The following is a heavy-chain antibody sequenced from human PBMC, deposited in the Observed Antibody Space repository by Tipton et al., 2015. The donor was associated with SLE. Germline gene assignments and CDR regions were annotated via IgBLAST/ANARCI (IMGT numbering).Heavy chain of an antibody. V-gene: IGHV3-9*01. CDR3: AKDIIVGATGGFDY. CDR1: GFTFDDYA. J-gene: IGHJ4*02. CDR2: ISWNSGSI. D-gene: IGHD1-26*01. Sequence: SLRLSCAASGFTFDDYAMHWVRQAPGKGLEWVSGISWNSGSIGYADSVKGRFTISRDNAKNSLYLQTNSLRAEDTALYYCAKDIIVGATGGFDYWGQGTLVTVSS.